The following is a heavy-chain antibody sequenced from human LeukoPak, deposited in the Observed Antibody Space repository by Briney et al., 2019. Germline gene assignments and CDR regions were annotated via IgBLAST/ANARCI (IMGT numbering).Heavy chain of an antibody. D-gene: IGHD3-3*01. CDR2: IYDSGST. V-gene: IGHV4-59*12. CDR3: ARVNLSIFLHRDYYYMDV. Sequence: SETLSLTCTVSGGSISSYYWSWIRQPPGKGLEWIGYIYDSGSTYYNPSLKSRVTISVDRSKNQFSLKLSSVTAADTAVYYWARVNLSIFLHRDYYYMDVWGKGTTVTVSS. J-gene: IGHJ6*03. CDR1: GGSISSYY.